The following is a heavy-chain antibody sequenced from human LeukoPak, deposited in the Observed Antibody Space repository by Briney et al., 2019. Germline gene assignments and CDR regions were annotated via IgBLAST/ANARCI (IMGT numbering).Heavy chain of an antibody. D-gene: IGHD1-26*01. CDR3: AREVGTTSSNFDY. CDR2: INPNNGGT. J-gene: IGHJ4*02. CDR1: GYTFTDYY. V-gene: IGHV1-2*06. Sequence: ASVKVSCKASGYTFTDYYMHWVRQAPGLGLEWMGRINPNNGGTIYAQQFQGRVTMTRDTSISTAYMELSRLRSDDTALYYCAREVGTTSSNFDYWGQGTLVTVSS.